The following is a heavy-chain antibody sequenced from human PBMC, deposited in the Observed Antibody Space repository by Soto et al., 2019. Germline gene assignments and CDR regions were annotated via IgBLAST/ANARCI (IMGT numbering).Heavy chain of an antibody. Sequence: GGSLRLSCAASGFTFSSYSMNWVRQAPGKGLEWVSYISSSSSTIYYADSVKGRFTISRDNAKNSLYLQMNSLRAEDTAVYYCARVGDYGDYGYFQHWGQGTLVTVSS. CDR2: ISSSSSTI. V-gene: IGHV3-48*01. J-gene: IGHJ1*01. CDR3: ARVGDYGDYGYFQH. D-gene: IGHD4-17*01. CDR1: GFTFSSYS.